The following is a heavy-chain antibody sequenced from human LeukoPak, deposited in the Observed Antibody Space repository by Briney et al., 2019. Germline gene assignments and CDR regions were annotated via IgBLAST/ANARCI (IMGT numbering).Heavy chain of an antibody. J-gene: IGHJ6*02. CDR3: AREFTTSSSWYLMGPDYYYYGMDV. Sequence: ASVKVSCKASGYTFTSYGISWVRQAPGQGLEWMGWISAYNGNTNYAQKVQGRVTMTTDTSTSTAYMELRSLRSDDTAVYYCAREFTTSSSWYLMGPDYYYYGMDVWGQGTTVTVSS. CDR2: ISAYNGNT. D-gene: IGHD6-13*01. V-gene: IGHV1-18*01. CDR1: GYTFTSYG.